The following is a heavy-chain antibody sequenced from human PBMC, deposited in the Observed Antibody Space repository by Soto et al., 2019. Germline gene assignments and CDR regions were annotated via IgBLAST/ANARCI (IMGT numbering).Heavy chain of an antibody. J-gene: IGHJ6*03. CDR2: IIPILGIA. CDR1: GGTFSSYT. D-gene: IGHD6-19*01. Sequence: ASVKVSCKASGGTFSSYTISWVRQAPGQGLEWMGRIIPILGIANYAQKFQGRVTINADKSTGQAYMEMSSLRSEDTDVYYCARAACRSSGCYYYMDVWGKGTTVTVSS. V-gene: IGHV1-69*02. CDR3: ARAACRSSGCYYYMDV.